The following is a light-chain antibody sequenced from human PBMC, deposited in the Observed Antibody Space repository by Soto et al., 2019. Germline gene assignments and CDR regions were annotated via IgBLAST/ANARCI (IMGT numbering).Light chain of an antibody. CDR2: EVS. V-gene: IGLV2-14*01. CDR3: SSYTSSSTYV. J-gene: IGLJ1*01. CDR1: SSDIGGYSY. Sequence: QSVLTQPASVSGSPGQSIAISCTGTSSDIGGYSYVSWYQQHPGKAPKLMIYEVSNRPSGVSNRFSGSKSGNTASLTISGLQAVDEADYYCSSYTSSSTYVFGTGTKVTVL.